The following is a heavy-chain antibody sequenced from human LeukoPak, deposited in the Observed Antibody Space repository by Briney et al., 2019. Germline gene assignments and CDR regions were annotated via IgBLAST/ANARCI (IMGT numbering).Heavy chain of an antibody. CDR1: GGSISSSSYY. CDR2: IYYSGST. CDR3: ATQPTTIFGVVIPRP. D-gene: IGHD3-3*01. V-gene: IGHV4-39*01. J-gene: IGHJ4*02. Sequence: PSETLSLTCTVSGGSISSSSYYWGWIRQPPGRGLEWIGSIYYSGSTYYNPSLKSRVTISVDTSKYQFSLKLSSVTAADTAVYYCATQPTTIFGVVIPRPWGQGTLVTVSS.